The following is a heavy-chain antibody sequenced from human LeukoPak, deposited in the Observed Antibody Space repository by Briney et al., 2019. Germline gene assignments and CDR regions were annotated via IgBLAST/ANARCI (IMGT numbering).Heavy chain of an antibody. CDR2: INHSGST. D-gene: IGHD5-12*01. CDR1: GGSFSGYY. J-gene: IGHJ4*02. Sequence: SETLSLTCAVYGGSFSGYYWSWIRQPPGKGLEWIGEINHSGSTNYNPSLKSRVTISVDTSKNQFSLKLSSVTAADTAVYYCARAPRGYSGSGSDYFDYWGQGTLVTVSS. CDR3: ARAPRGYSGSGSDYFDY. V-gene: IGHV4-34*01.